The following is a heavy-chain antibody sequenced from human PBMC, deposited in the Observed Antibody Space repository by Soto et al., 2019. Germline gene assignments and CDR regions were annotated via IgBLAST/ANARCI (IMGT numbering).Heavy chain of an antibody. D-gene: IGHD4-17*01. CDR3: ARSPFYGDYVYFDY. CDR2: IYYSGST. V-gene: IGHV4-30-4*01. Sequence: SETLSLTCTVSGGSISSGDYYWSWIRQPPGKGLEWIGYIYYSGSTYYNPSLKSRVSISVDTSKNQFSLKLSSVTAADTAVYYCARSPFYGDYVYFDYWGQGTLVTAPQ. J-gene: IGHJ4*02. CDR1: GGSISSGDYY.